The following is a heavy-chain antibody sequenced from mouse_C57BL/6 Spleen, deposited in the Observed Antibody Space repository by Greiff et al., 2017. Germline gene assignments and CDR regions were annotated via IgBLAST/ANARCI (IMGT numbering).Heavy chain of an antibody. V-gene: IGHV1-64*01. CDR2: IHPNSGST. J-gene: IGHJ2*01. D-gene: IGHD2-2*01. CDR1: GYTFTSYW. CDR3: ARYGYNYFDY. Sequence: QVQLQQPGAELVKPGASVKLSCKASGYTFTSYWMHWVKQRPGQGLEWIGMIHPNSGSTNYNEKFKSKATLTVDKSSSTAYMQLSSLTSEDAAVYYCARYGYNYFDYWGQGTTLTVSS.